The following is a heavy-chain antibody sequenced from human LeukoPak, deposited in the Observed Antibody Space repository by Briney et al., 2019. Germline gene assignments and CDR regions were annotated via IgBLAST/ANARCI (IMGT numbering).Heavy chain of an antibody. J-gene: IGHJ4*02. CDR1: GGSISSGGYS. CDR3: ARAYCSGGSCYPGFDY. CDR2: IYHSGST. Sequence: PSQTLSPTCAVSGGSISSGGYSWSWIRQPPGKGLEWIGYIYHSGSTYYNPSLKSRVTISVDRSKNQFSLKLSSVTAADTAVYYCARAYCSGGSCYPGFDYWGQGTLVTVSS. D-gene: IGHD2-15*01. V-gene: IGHV4-30-2*01.